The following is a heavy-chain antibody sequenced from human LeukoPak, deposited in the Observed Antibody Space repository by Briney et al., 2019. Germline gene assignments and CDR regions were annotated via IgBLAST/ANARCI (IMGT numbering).Heavy chain of an antibody. J-gene: IGHJ1*01. CDR2: IYYSGST. CDR3: ARSPSVVPAAISAEYFQH. V-gene: IGHV4-31*03. D-gene: IGHD2-2*02. Sequence: PSENLSLTCTVSGGSISSGGYYWSWIRQHPGKGLEWIGYIYYSGSTYYNPSLKSRVTISVDTSKNQFSLKLSSVTAADTAVYYCARSPSVVPAAISAEYFQHWGQGTLVTVSS. CDR1: GGSISSGGYY.